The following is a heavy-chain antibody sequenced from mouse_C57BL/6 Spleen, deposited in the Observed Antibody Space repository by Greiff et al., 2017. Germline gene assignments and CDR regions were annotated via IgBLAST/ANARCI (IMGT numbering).Heavy chain of an antibody. Sequence: QVQLQQSGAELVKPGASVKISCKASGYAFSSYWMNWVKQRPGKGLEWIGQIYPGDGDTNYNGKFKGKATLTADKSSSTAYMQLSSLPSEDSAVYVCARGTTVESSYYYAMDYWGQRTSVTVSS. V-gene: IGHV1-80*01. CDR2: IYPGDGDT. CDR1: GYAFSSYW. D-gene: IGHD1-1*01. J-gene: IGHJ4*01. CDR3: ARGTTVESSYYYAMDY.